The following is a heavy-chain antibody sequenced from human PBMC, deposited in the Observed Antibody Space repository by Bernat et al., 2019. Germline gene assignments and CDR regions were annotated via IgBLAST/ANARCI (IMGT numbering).Heavy chain of an antibody. CDR2: ISRSGGSI. CDR1: GFTFSSYS. Sequence: EVQLVESGGGLVKPGGSLRLSCAASGFTFSSYSMNWVRQAPGKGLEWVSSISRSGGSIYYADSVHGRLTISRDNAKNSLFLQMDSLRAEDTAVYYCARSLLVTSRNDAFEIWGQGTTVTVSS. J-gene: IGHJ3*02. D-gene: IGHD2-21*02. V-gene: IGHV3-21*01. CDR3: ARSLLVTSRNDAFEI.